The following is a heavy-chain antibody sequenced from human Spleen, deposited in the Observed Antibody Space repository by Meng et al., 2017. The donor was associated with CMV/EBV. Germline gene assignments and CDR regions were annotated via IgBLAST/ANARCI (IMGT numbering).Heavy chain of an antibody. CDR2: MNPNSGNT. CDR1: GYSFTNYD. J-gene: IGHJ5*02. CDR3: ARGGYGYLRFDP. V-gene: IGHV1-8*01. D-gene: IGHD5-18*01. Sequence: CKASGYSFTNYDINWVRQAAGQGLEWMGWMNPNSGNTGFAQKFQGRVAITRNTSISTAYMELSSLRSDDTAVYYCARGGYGYLRFDPWGQGTLVTVSS.